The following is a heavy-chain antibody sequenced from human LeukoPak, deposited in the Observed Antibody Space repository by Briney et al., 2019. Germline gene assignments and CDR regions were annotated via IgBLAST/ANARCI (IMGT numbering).Heavy chain of an antibody. D-gene: IGHD2-15*01. J-gene: IGHJ4*02. CDR2: IYFSGST. V-gene: IGHV4-59*08. CDR1: GVSITSFY. Sequence: PSETLSLTCTVSGVSITSFYWSWIRQPQGKGLEWLGYIYFSGSTNYNPSLKSRVTVSLDTTKNQVSLKLSSVSAADTAVYYCASTGYCIGGSCYSNYFDHWGQGTLVTVSS. CDR3: ASTGYCIGGSCYSNYFDH.